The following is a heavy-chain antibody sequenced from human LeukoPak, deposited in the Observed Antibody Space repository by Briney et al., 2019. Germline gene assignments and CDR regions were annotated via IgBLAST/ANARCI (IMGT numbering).Heavy chain of an antibody. Sequence: PSETLSLTCTVSGGSISNYYWSWIRQPAGKGLEWIGRKYARGSSNYNPPVQSRVTMSVDTSKNQFSLKLRSVTAADTAVYYCARGRYCSADICTGGNSFDIWGQGTMVSVSP. J-gene: IGHJ3*02. V-gene: IGHV4-4*07. D-gene: IGHD2-15*01. CDR2: KYARGSS. CDR1: GGSISNYY. CDR3: ARGRYCSADICTGGNSFDI.